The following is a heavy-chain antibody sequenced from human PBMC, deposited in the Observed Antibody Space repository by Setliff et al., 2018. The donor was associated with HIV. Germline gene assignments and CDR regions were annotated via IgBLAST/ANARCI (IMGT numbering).Heavy chain of an antibody. D-gene: IGHD1-26*01. Sequence: SGGSLRLSCAGSEFTFSGYGMHWVRQAPGKGLEWVGIIWYDGRHADYADSVKGRFTISRDNSKNTLYLQLDSLSADDTAVYYCARDGRNVDRDIDYWGQGTLVTVSS. V-gene: IGHV3-33*01. CDR2: IWYDGRHA. CDR3: ARDGRNVDRDIDY. CDR1: EFTFSGYG. J-gene: IGHJ4*02.